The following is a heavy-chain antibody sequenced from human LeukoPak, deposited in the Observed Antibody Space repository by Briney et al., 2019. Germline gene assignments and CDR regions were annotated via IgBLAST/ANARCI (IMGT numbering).Heavy chain of an antibody. CDR1: GGTFSSYA. D-gene: IGHD6-13*01. V-gene: IGHV1-69*13. J-gene: IGHJ5*02. CDR2: IIPIFGTA. Sequence: SVKVSCKASGGTFSSYAISWVRQAPGQGLEWMGGIIPIFGTANYAQKFQGRVTITADESTSTAYMELSSLRSEDTAVYYCARVMAAASYNWFDPWGQGTLVTVSS. CDR3: ARVMAAASYNWFDP.